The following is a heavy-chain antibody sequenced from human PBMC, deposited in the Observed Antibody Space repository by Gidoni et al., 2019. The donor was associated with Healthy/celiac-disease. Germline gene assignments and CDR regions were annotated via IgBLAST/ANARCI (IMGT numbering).Heavy chain of an antibody. V-gene: IGHV4-34*01. J-gene: IGHJ4*02. CDR2: INHSGST. Sequence: QVQLQQWGAGLLKPSETLSLTCAVYGGSFSGYDWSWIRQPPGKGLEWIGEINHSGSTNYNPSLKSRVTISVDTSKNQFALKLSSVTAADTAVYYCARGPRQWLATIFDYWGQGTLVTVSS. D-gene: IGHD6-19*01. CDR3: ARGPRQWLATIFDY. CDR1: GGSFSGYD.